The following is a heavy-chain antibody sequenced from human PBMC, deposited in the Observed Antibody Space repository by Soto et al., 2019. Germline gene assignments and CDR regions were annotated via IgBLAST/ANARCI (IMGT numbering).Heavy chain of an antibody. J-gene: IGHJ5*02. CDR1: GYTFTSYT. CDR3: ARVVGALGHWFDP. D-gene: IGHD1-26*01. Sequence: QVQLVQSGAEVKEPGASVKVSCKASGYTFTSYTISWVRQAPGQGLEWMGRISPYNGNTNYAQKLQGRVTMTTDTSTSIAYMEQRSLRSEDAAVYYCARVVGALGHWFDPCGQGTLVTVSS. CDR2: ISPYNGNT. V-gene: IGHV1-18*01.